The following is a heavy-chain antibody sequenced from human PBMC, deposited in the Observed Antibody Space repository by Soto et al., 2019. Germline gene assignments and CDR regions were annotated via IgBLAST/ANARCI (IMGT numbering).Heavy chain of an antibody. CDR1: GGSFSGYY. J-gene: IGHJ5*02. V-gene: IGHV4-34*01. CDR2: INHSGST. CDR3: ARDTYGDYWFDP. Sequence: PSETLSLTCAVYGGSFSGYYWSWIRQPPGKGLEWIGEINHSGSTNYNPSLKSRVTISVDTSKNQFSLKLSSVTAADTAVYYCARDTYGDYWFDPWGQGTLVTVSS. D-gene: IGHD4-17*01.